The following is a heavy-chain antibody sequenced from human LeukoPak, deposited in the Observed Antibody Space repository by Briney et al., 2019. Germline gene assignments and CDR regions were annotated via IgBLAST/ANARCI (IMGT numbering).Heavy chain of an antibody. CDR3: ASRITMVRGVHPPLDV. Sequence: ASVKVSCKASGYTFTNYYMHWVRQAPGQGLEWMGIINPSGGSTSYAQKFQGRVTITADESTSTAYMELSSLRSEDTAVYYCASRITMVRGVHPPLDVWGQGTTVTVSS. CDR2: INPSGGST. D-gene: IGHD3-10*01. J-gene: IGHJ6*02. V-gene: IGHV1-46*01. CDR1: GYTFTNYY.